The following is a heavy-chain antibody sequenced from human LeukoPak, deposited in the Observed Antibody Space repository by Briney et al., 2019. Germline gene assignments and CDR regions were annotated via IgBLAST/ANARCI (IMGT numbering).Heavy chain of an antibody. D-gene: IGHD6-19*01. Sequence: SGGSLRLSCAASGFTFSSYTMHWVRQAPGKGLEWVAVMSYDGSNKDYADSVKGRLTISRDNSKNTLYLQMNSLRVEDTAVYYCARTYRSGWYYFDYWGQGTLVTVSS. CDR1: GFTFSSYT. V-gene: IGHV3-30-3*01. CDR3: ARTYRSGWYYFDY. J-gene: IGHJ4*02. CDR2: MSYDGSNK.